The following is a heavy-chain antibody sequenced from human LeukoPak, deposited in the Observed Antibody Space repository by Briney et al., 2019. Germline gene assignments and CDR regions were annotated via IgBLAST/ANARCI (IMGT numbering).Heavy chain of an antibody. CDR2: IHTSGST. Sequence: SETLSLTCTVSGGSISSYYWSWIRQPAGKGLEWIGYIHTSGSTKYSPSLRSRVTISVDTSKNQLSLKLTSVTAADTAVYYCARQNPMDVWGKGTTVTVS. V-gene: IGHV4-4*09. J-gene: IGHJ6*03. CDR1: GGSISSYY. CDR3: ARQNPMDV.